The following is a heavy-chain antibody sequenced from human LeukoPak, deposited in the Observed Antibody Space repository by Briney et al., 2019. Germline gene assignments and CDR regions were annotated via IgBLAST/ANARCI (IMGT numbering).Heavy chain of an antibody. Sequence: SETLSLTCTVSGGSISSSSYYWGWIRQPPGKGLEWIGSIYYSGSTYYNPSLKSRVTISVDTSKNQFSLKLSSVTAADTAEYYCAREGYTAMVIDYYYMDVWGKGTTVTVSS. CDR2: IYYSGST. CDR3: AREGYTAMVIDYYYMDV. J-gene: IGHJ6*03. V-gene: IGHV4-39*07. D-gene: IGHD5-18*01. CDR1: GGSISSSSYY.